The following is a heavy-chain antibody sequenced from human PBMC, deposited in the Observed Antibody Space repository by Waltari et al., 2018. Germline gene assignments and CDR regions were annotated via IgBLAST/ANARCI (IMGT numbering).Heavy chain of an antibody. CDR1: GFTFSSYA. Sequence: EVQLVESGGGLVQPGGSLRLSCAASGFTFSSYAMSWVRRAPGKGLGWGSGINGSGGSTYYADSVKGRFTISRDNSKNTLYLQMNSLRAEDTAVYYCAKYDSGSWDAFDIWGQGTMVTVSS. D-gene: IGHD3-10*01. CDR2: INGSGGST. J-gene: IGHJ3*02. CDR3: AKYDSGSWDAFDI. V-gene: IGHV3-23*04.